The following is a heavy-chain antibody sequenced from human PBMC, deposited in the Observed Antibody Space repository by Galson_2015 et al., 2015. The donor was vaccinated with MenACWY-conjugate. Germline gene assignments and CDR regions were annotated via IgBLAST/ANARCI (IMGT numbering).Heavy chain of an antibody. CDR1: GYSSDEYW. CDR3: ARTSTGHSSSVDY. CDR2: IYPGDSDT. V-gene: IGHV5-51*01. J-gene: IGHJ4*02. D-gene: IGHD6-19*01. Sequence: QSGAEVKKPGESLQISCEGSGYSSDEYWVGWVRQMPGKGLEWMGIIYPGDSDTRYSPSFQGQVTISADKSLNTAYLQWSSLKASDTAMYYCARTSTGHSSSVDYWGQGTLVTVSS.